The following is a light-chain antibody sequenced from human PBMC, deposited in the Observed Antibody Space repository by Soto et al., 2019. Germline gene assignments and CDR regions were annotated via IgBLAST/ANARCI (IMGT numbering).Light chain of an antibody. Sequence: EIVLTQSPGTLSLSPGERATLSCRASQSVSSNYLAWYQQKPGQAPRLLIYGASSRTTGIPDRFSGSGSGTDFTLTITRLEPEDFAVYYWKKHGSTPWPYGEGPKVDI. CDR2: GAS. V-gene: IGKV3-20*01. CDR1: QSVSSNY. CDR3: KKHGSTPWP. J-gene: IGKJ1*01.